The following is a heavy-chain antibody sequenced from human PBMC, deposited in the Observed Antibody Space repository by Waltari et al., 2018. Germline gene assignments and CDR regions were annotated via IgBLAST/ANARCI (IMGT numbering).Heavy chain of an antibody. J-gene: IGHJ4*02. CDR2: IYYSGST. CDR3: ARVRRYYDSSGYLDY. V-gene: IGHV4-59*11. D-gene: IGHD3-22*01. CDR1: GGSISSHY. Sequence: QVQLQESGPGLVKPSETLSLTCTVSGGSISSHYWSWIRQPPGKGLEWIGYIYYSGSTNYNPSLKSRVTRSVDTSKNQFSLKLSSVTAADTAVYYCARVRRYYDSSGYLDYWGQGTLVTVSS.